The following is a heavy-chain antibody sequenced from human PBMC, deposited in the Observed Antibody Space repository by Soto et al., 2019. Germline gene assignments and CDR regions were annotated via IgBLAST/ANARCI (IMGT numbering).Heavy chain of an antibody. CDR1: GGSISSSSYY. V-gene: IGHV4-39*01. CDR3: ARFRRDGYLEYYFDY. CDR2: IYYSGST. D-gene: IGHD5-12*01. Sequence: SETLSLTCTVSGGSISSSSYYWGWIRQPPGKGLEWIGSIYYSGSTYYNPSLKSRVTISVDASKNQFSLKLSSVTAADTAVYYCARFRRDGYLEYYFDYWGQGTLVTVSS. J-gene: IGHJ4*02.